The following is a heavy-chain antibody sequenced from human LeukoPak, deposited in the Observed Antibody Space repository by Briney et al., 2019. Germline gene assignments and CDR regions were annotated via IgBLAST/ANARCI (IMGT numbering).Heavy chain of an antibody. V-gene: IGHV3-23*01. J-gene: IGHJ4*02. CDR2: ISGGGDSI. D-gene: IGHD1-26*01. CDR3: AREVGHFDY. CDR1: GFTFSSNA. Sequence: PGGSLRLSCAASGFTFSSNAMSWVRQAPGKGLEWVSTISGGGDSIYYADSVEGRFTISRDNSKNTLYLQMNSLRAEDTAVYDCAREVGHFDYWGQGTLVTVSS.